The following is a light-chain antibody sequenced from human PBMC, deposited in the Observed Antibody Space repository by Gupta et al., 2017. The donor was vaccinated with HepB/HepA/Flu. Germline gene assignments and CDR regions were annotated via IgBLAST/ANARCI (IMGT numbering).Light chain of an antibody. CDR2: AAS. CDR1: QAISSS. CDR3: QQVHHYPLT. J-gene: IGKJ4*01. Sequence: DIQLTQSPSLLSASIGDRVTITCRASQAISSSLDWFQQKPGKAPKLLIYAASTLQSGVPSRFSGGGSGTEFTLTISSLQPEDFAAYYCQQVHHYPLTFGGGTKVEI. V-gene: IGKV1-9*01.